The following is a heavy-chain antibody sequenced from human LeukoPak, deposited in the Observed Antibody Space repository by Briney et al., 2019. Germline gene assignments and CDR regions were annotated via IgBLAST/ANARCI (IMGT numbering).Heavy chain of an antibody. Sequence: GGSLRLSCTASGFSASDYYMNWIRQSPGKGLEWVSHITRKDAIEYADSVRGRFTISRDNANNLLYLQMDSLRPEDTAVYYCARGTYYSGSGPGNWFDPWGHGTLVTVSS. CDR1: GFSASDYY. CDR3: ARGTYYSGSGPGNWFDP. CDR2: ITRKDAI. D-gene: IGHD3-10*01. J-gene: IGHJ5*02. V-gene: IGHV3-11*01.